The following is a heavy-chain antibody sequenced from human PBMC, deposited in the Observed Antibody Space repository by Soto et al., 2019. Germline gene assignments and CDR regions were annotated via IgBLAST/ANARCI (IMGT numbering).Heavy chain of an antibody. Sequence: PGGSLRLSCAASGFTFSSYAMSWVRQAPGKGLEWVSAISGSGGSTYYADSVKGRFTISRDNSKNTLYLQMNSLRAEDTAVYYCAKPHTPLEWIQTKFDPWGQGTLVTVSS. D-gene: IGHD3-3*01. V-gene: IGHV3-23*01. CDR1: GFTFSSYA. CDR2: ISGSGGST. J-gene: IGHJ5*02. CDR3: AKPHTPLEWIQTKFDP.